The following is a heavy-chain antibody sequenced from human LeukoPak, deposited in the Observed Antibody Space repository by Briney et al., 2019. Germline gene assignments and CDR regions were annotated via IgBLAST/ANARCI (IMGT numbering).Heavy chain of an antibody. CDR1: GFTFGSYA. CDR2: ISGSGGST. Sequence: GGSLSLSCAASGFTFGSYAMSWVRQAPGKGLEWVSAISGSGGSTYYADSVKGRFTISRDNSKNTLYLQMNSLRAEDTAVYYCANRNPIVGYLFDYWGQGTLVTVSS. V-gene: IGHV3-23*01. CDR3: ANRNPIVGYLFDY. J-gene: IGHJ4*02. D-gene: IGHD1-26*01.